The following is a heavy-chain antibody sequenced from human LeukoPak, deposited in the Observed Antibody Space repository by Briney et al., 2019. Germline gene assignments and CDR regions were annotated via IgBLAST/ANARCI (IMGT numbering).Heavy chain of an antibody. Sequence: GASVKVSCKASGYTFSSDGINWVRQAPGQGLEWMGWISVYNGKTIYAQKFQGRVTMTTDTSTSTAYMELRSLRSDDTAIYYCARQVDRPMALPDYWGQGTLVTVSS. CDR3: ARQVDRPMALPDY. V-gene: IGHV1-18*01. CDR2: ISVYNGKT. D-gene: IGHD5-18*01. J-gene: IGHJ4*02. CDR1: GYTFSSDG.